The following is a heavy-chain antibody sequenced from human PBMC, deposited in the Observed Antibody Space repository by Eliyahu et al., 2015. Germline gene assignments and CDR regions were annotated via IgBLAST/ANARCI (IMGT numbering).Heavy chain of an antibody. J-gene: IGHJ6*02. D-gene: IGHD4-11*01. V-gene: IGHV3-23*01. CDR2: ISDSGDNT. Sequence: VQLLESGGDLVQPGGSLRXXCAASGFXFVNYGMTWVRQAPGKGLEWVSGISDSGDNTYYADSVKGRFTISRDNSRKTLYLQMNSLRAEDTALYYCAKDRNGHYYAMDVWGQGTTVTVSS. CDR1: GFXFVNYG. CDR3: AKDRNGHYYAMDV.